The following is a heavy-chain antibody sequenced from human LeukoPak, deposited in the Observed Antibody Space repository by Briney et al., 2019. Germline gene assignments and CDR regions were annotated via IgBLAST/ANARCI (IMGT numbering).Heavy chain of an antibody. J-gene: IGHJ3*02. CDR1: GGSISSSSYY. Sequence: SETLSLTCTVSGGSISSSSYYWGWIRQPPGKGLEWIGSIYYSGSTYYNPSLKSRVTISVDTSKNQFSLKLSSVTAADTAVYYCARALPPDYGGNSDAFDIWGQGTMVTVSS. CDR2: IYYSGST. D-gene: IGHD4-23*01. V-gene: IGHV4-39*07. CDR3: ARALPPDYGGNSDAFDI.